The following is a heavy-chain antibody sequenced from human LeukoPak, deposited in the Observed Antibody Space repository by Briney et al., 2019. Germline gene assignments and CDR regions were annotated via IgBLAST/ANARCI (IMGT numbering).Heavy chain of an antibody. V-gene: IGHV3-30*03. CDR3: ARDRVWTVLY. J-gene: IGHJ4*02. Sequence: GGSLRLSCAASGFTFSSYGMHWVRQAPGKGLEWVAVISYDGSNKYYADSVKGRFTISRDNSKNTLYLQMNSLRAEDTAVYYCARDRVWTVLYWGQGTLVSVSS. D-gene: IGHD6-13*01. CDR2: ISYDGSNK. CDR1: GFTFSSYG.